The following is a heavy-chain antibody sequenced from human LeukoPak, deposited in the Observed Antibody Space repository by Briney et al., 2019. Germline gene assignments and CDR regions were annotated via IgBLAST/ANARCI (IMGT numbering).Heavy chain of an antibody. D-gene: IGHD1-7*01. CDR1: GFSLSTSGVG. CDR3: AHSPEDWNYGDYFDY. V-gene: IGHV2-5*01. J-gene: IGHJ4*02. CDR2: IYWNDDK. Sequence: SGPTLVKPTQTLTLTCTFSGFSLSTSGVGVGWIRQPPGKALEWLALIYWNDDKRYSPSLKSRLTITKDTPKNQAVLTMTNMDPVDTATYYCAHSPEDWNYGDYFDYWGQGTLVTVSS.